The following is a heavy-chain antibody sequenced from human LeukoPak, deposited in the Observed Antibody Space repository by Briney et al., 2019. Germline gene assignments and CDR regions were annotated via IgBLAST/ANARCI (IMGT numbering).Heavy chain of an antibody. V-gene: IGHV3-9*01. Sequence: PGGSLTLSCTASRFTFGDFAMHWVRQTPKKGLEWVSSINPDGGSINYADSGNGPFTISRDNAKNSLFLQMDSLRLEDTALYYCARATNKYEVLPLDYWGQGTLVTVSS. D-gene: IGHD2-2*01. CDR3: ARATNKYEVLPLDY. CDR1: RFTFGDFA. J-gene: IGHJ4*02. CDR2: INPDGGSI.